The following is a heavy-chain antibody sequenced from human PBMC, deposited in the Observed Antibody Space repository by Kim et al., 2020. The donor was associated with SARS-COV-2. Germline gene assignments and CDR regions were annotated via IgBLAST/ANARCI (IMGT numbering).Heavy chain of an antibody. Sequence: SETLSLTCTVSGGSISSSSYYWGWIRQPPGKGLEWIGSIYYSGSTYYNPSLKSRVTISVDTSKNQFSLKLSSVTAADTAVYYCAGHVVGRVAGHFDYWGQGTLVTVSS. V-gene: IGHV4-39*01. D-gene: IGHD6-19*01. CDR1: GGSISSSSYY. CDR2: IYYSGST. J-gene: IGHJ4*02. CDR3: AGHVVGRVAGHFDY.